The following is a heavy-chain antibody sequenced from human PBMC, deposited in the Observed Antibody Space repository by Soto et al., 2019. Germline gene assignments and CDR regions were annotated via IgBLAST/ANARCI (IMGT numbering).Heavy chain of an antibody. CDR3: AKDLGPAAMGVGWFDP. D-gene: IGHD2-2*01. V-gene: IGHV3-23*01. Sequence: PGGSLRLSCAASGFTFSSYAMSWVRQAPGKGLEWVSAISGSGGSTYYADSVKGRFTISRDNSKNTLYLQMNSLRAEDTAVYYCAKDLGPAAMGVGWFDPWGQGTLVTVSS. CDR1: GFTFSSYA. J-gene: IGHJ5*02. CDR2: ISGSGGST.